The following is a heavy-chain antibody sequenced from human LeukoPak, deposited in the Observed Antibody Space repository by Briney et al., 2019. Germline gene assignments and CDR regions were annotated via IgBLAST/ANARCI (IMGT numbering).Heavy chain of an antibody. Sequence: SETLSLTCTVSGGSISSSNYYWGWIRQPPGKGLEWIGSIYYSGSTDYNPSLKSRVTISVDTSKNQFSLKLSSVTAADTTVYYYARHSHSTYYYDSSGYRYFDYWGQGTLVTVSS. CDR1: GGSISSSNYY. CDR3: ARHSHSTYYYDSSGYRYFDY. D-gene: IGHD3-22*01. CDR2: IYYSGST. V-gene: IGHV4-39*01. J-gene: IGHJ4*02.